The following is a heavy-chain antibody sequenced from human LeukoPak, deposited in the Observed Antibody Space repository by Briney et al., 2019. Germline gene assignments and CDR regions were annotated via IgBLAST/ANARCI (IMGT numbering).Heavy chain of an antibody. V-gene: IGHV1-69*05. D-gene: IGHD2-15*01. Sequence: GASVKVFCKASGGTFSSYAISWVRQAPGQGLEWMGGIIPIFGTANYAQKFQGRVTITTDESTSTAYMELSSLRSEDTAVYYCARGAHRYCSGGSCYPTPQFDPWGQGTLVTVSS. CDR3: ARGAHRYCSGGSCYPTPQFDP. CDR2: IIPIFGTA. J-gene: IGHJ5*02. CDR1: GGTFSSYA.